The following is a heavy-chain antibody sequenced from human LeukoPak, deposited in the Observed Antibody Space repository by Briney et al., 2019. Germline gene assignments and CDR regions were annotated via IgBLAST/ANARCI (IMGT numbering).Heavy chain of an antibody. J-gene: IGHJ4*02. D-gene: IGHD4-17*01. CDR3: ASMTTGHDY. Sequence: PSETLSLTCGVSGTSFTSYYWSWIRQTPGKGLEWIGGVNHSGYTNMNPSLKSRVTISVDTSKNQFSLMMTSVTAADTAVYFCASMTTGHDYWGQGTLVTVSS. CDR2: VNHSGYT. CDR1: GTSFTSYY. V-gene: IGHV4-34*01.